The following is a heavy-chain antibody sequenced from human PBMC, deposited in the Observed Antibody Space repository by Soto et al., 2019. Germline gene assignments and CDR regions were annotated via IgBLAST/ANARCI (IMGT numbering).Heavy chain of an antibody. V-gene: IGHV1-18*01. CDR3: AREYGNYGPDY. Sequence: GASVKVSCKASGYTFTTYGIDWVRQAPGQGLEWMGWISGYNGNTNYAQKLQGRVTMTSDTSTNTAYMELRSLRSDDTAMYYCAREYGNYGPDYWGQGTLVTVSS. CDR2: ISGYNGNT. CDR1: GYTFTTYG. J-gene: IGHJ4*02. D-gene: IGHD4-17*01.